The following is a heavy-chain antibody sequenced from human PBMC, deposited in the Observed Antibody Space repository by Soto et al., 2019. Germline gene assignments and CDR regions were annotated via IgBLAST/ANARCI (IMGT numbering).Heavy chain of an antibody. CDR2: VYPGDSDT. J-gene: IGHJ4*02. Sequence: GECLNISCKASGYSFTTYLSGWVRQVPVKGLELMGIVYPGDSDTRYSPSFQGHVTISADKSTTAAYFQLSSLKAADTAISCWVRTASHGSSFDYWGQGTLV. D-gene: IGHD2-21*02. CDR3: VRTASHGSSFDY. CDR1: GYSFTTYL. V-gene: IGHV5-51*01.